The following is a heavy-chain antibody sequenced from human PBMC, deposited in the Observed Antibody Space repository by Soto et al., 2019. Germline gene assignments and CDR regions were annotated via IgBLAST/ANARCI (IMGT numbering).Heavy chain of an antibody. Sequence: QVQLVQSGAEVKKPGASVKVSCKASGYTFTSYAISWVRQAPGQGLEWMGWISAYNGNTNYAQKIQGRATMTTDTXXXXXXXXXXXXXXATXXXXXXAXDAPPADYWGQGTLVTVSS. CDR1: GYTFTSYA. CDR3: AXDAPPADY. D-gene: IGHD2-2*01. J-gene: IGHJ4*02. CDR2: ISAYNGNT. V-gene: IGHV1-18*01.